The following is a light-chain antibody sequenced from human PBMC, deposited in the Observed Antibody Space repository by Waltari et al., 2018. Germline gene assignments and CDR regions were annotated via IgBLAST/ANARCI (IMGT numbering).Light chain of an antibody. CDR2: AAS. V-gene: IGKV1-6*01. CDR1: QNIYSN. J-gene: IGKJ3*01. CDR3: QHYYDNLT. Sequence: IQMTQSPSALSASVGDRVPISFRASQNIYSNLAWYQQKPGKAPKLLIYAASSLQSGIPSRFSGSGSGTDFTLTISSLQPEDSAAYYCQHYYDNLTFGPGTKLDIK.